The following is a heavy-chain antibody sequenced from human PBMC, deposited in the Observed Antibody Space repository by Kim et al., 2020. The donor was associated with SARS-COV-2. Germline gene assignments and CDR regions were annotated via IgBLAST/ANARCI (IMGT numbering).Heavy chain of an antibody. V-gene: IGHV3-53*01. Sequence: GGSLRLSCAASGFTVSSNYMSWVRQAPGRGLECVSVIYSGDSTYYADSVKGRFTISRDNSKNTLYLQMNSLRAEDTAVYYCARDSVGSDVFDIWGQGTMVTVSS. CDR1: GFTVSSNY. CDR2: IYSGDST. CDR3: ARDSVGSDVFDI. D-gene: IGHD1-26*01. J-gene: IGHJ3*02.